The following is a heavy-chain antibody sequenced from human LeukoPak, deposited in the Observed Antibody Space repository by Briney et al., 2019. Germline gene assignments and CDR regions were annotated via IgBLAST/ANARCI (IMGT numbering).Heavy chain of an antibody. Sequence: SVKVSCKTSGGTFSSYAISWVRQAPGQGLEWMGGIIPIFGTANYAQKFQGRVTITTDESTSTAYMELSSLRSEDTAVYYCARGPLATGDRYFDYWGQGTLVTVSS. V-gene: IGHV1-69*05. CDR3: ARGPLATGDRYFDY. CDR1: GGTFSSYA. J-gene: IGHJ4*02. D-gene: IGHD7-27*01. CDR2: IIPIFGTA.